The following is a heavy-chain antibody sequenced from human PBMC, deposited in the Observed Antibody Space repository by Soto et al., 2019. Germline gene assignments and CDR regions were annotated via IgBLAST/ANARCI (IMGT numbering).Heavy chain of an antibody. Sequence: EVQLVESGGGLVKPGESLRLSCAASGFTFTTFSMNWLRQAPGKGLEWVASISSSSAYIYYADSVKGRFTVSRDNAKNSLHLQMNSLRCEDTAMYFCARDMRAVVGVADYWGQGTLVSVSS. D-gene: IGHD1-26*01. CDR2: ISSSSAYI. V-gene: IGHV3-21*01. CDR3: ARDMRAVVGVADY. CDR1: GFTFTTFS. J-gene: IGHJ4*02.